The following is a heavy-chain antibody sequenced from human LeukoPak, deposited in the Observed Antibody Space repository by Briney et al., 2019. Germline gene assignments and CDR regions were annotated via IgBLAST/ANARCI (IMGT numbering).Heavy chain of an antibody. Sequence: PGGSLRLSCAASGFTFSSYGMHWVRQAPGKGLEWVAFIRYDGSDKYYGESVKGRFTISRDNSKNTLFLQMNSLRGEDTAVYYCAPARGYSYGLDYWGQGTPVTVSS. CDR1: GFTFSSYG. V-gene: IGHV3-30*02. D-gene: IGHD5-18*01. J-gene: IGHJ4*02. CDR3: APARGYSYGLDY. CDR2: IRYDGSDK.